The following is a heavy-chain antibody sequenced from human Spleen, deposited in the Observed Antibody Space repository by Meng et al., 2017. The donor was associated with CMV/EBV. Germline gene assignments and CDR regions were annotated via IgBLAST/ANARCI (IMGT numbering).Heavy chain of an antibody. CDR3: ARGDPVITMVRGVIPSH. Sequence: SETLSLTCAVYGGSFSGYYWSWIRQPPGKGLEWIGEINHSGSTNYNPSLKSRVTISVDTSKNQFSLKLSSVTAADTAVYYCARGDPVITMVRGVIPSHWGQGTLVTSPQ. D-gene: IGHD3-10*01. V-gene: IGHV4-34*01. CDR1: GGSFSGYY. CDR2: INHSGST. J-gene: IGHJ4*02.